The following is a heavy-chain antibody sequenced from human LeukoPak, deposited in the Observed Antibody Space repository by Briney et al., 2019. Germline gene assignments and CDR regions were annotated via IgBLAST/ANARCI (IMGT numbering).Heavy chain of an antibody. Sequence: GGPLRLSCAASGFTFSSYAMSWVRQAPGKALEWVSAISCSGGSTYYADSVKGRFTISRDNSKNTLYLQMNSLRAEDTAVYYCAKGVGYGSGSYLDYWGREPWSPSPQ. CDR1: GFTFSSYA. V-gene: IGHV3-23*01. CDR3: AKGVGYGSGSYLDY. J-gene: IGHJ4*02. CDR2: ISCSGGST. D-gene: IGHD3-10*01.